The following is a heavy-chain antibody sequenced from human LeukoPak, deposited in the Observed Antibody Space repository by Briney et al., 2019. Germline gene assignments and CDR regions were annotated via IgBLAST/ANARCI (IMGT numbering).Heavy chain of an antibody. CDR2: IYDSWNT. J-gene: IGHJ4*02. D-gene: IGHD5-18*01. V-gene: IGHV4-59*11. Sequence: SETLSLTCIVSSGSINNLYWGWIRQPPGKGLGWIGYIYDSWNTNYNPSLKSRVTISIDTSKNQFSLNLTSVTAADTAVYYCARDQIGYGLDYWGQGTLVTVSS. CDR1: SGSINNLY. CDR3: ARDQIGYGLDY.